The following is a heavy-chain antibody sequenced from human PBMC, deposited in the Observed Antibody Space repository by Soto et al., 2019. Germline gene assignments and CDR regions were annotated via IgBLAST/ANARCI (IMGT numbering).Heavy chain of an antibody. CDR3: ASRGYSYGFSLGMDV. CDR1: GGSISSGGHY. CDR2: IYYSGST. V-gene: IGHV4-31*03. J-gene: IGHJ6*02. D-gene: IGHD5-18*01. Sequence: QVQLQESGPGLVKPSQTLSLTCTVSGGSISSGGHYWSWIRQHPGKGLEWIGYIYYSGSTYYNPSLKSRVTISVDTSQNQFSLQLSSVTAADTAVYYFASRGYSYGFSLGMDVWGQGTTVTVSS.